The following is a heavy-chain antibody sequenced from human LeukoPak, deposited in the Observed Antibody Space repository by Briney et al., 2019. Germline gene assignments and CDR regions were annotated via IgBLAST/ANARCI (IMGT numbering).Heavy chain of an antibody. CDR2: IYRSGNT. V-gene: IGHV4-38-2*01. J-gene: IGHJ3*02. D-gene: IGHD3-10*01. CDR1: GYSIQSGYY. Sequence: SETLSLTCAVSGYSIQSGYYWGWTRQRPGEGLGWIGSIYRSGNTYYNPPLRSRVTISVDTSKNQFSLKLSSVTAADTAVYYCARLKSFSGYLGVFDIWLQATILTVCS. CDR3: ARLKSFSGYLGVFDI.